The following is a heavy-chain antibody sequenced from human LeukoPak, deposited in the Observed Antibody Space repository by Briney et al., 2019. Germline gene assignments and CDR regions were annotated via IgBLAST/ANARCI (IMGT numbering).Heavy chain of an antibody. CDR1: GGSISSYY. D-gene: IGHD1-26*01. J-gene: IGHJ5*02. Sequence: SETLSLTCTVSGGSISSYYWSWIRQPAGKGLEWIGRIYTSGSTNYNPSLKSRVTMSVDTSKNQFSLRLSSVTAADTAVYYCTRHLPGATWFDPWGQGTQVTVSS. CDR3: TRHLPGATWFDP. V-gene: IGHV4-4*07. CDR2: IYTSGST.